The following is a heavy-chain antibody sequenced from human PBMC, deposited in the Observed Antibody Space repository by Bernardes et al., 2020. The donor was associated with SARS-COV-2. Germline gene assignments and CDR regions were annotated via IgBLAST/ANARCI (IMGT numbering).Heavy chain of an antibody. V-gene: IGHV3-21*01. CDR1: GFTFSSYS. CDR2: ISSSSYI. J-gene: IGHJ4*02. CDR3: ARDPRRATTIDY. Sequence: GGSLRLSCAASGFTFSSYSMNWVRQAPGKGLEWVSSISSSSYIYYADSVKGRFTISRDNAKNSLYLQMNSLRAEDTAVYYCARDPRRATTIDYWGQGTLVTVSS. D-gene: IGHD1-26*01.